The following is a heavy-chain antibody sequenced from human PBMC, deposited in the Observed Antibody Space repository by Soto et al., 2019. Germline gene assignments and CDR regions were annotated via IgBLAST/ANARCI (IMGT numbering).Heavy chain of an antibody. V-gene: IGHV4-34*01. CDR3: AGGRGVRGTIITTYYYYGMDV. J-gene: IGHJ6*02. Sequence: PSETLSLTCAVYGGSFSGYHWSRIRQSPGKGLEWIGEINHRGSTNYNPSLKSRVTISVDTSKNQFSLKLSSVTAADTAVYYCAGGRGVRGTIITTYYYYGMDVWGQGTTVTV. CDR2: INHRGST. D-gene: IGHD3-10*01. CDR1: GGSFSGYH.